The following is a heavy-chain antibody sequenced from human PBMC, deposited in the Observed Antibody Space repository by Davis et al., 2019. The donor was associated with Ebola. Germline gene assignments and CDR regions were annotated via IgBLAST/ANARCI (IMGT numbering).Heavy chain of an antibody. J-gene: IGHJ5*02. V-gene: IGHV4-59*12. D-gene: IGHD3-9*01. Sequence: GSLRLSCTVSGGSISSYYWSWIRQPPGKGLEWIGYIYYSGSTNYNPSLKSRVTISVDTSKNQFSLKLSSVTAADTAVYYCARGGRFLTFDPWGQGTLVTVSS. CDR2: IYYSGST. CDR3: ARGGRFLTFDP. CDR1: GGSISSYY.